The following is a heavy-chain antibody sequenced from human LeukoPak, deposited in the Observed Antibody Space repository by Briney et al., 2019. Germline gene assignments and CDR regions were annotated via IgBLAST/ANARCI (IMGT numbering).Heavy chain of an antibody. CDR1: GGSISSGGYS. CDR2: IYYSGST. Sequence: SQTLSLTCAVSGGSISSGGYSWIWIRQPPGNGLEWIGYIYYSGSTNYNPSLKSLVTISVDTSKNQFSLKLSSVTAADTAVYYCARVEYSGYDYRGAFDIWGQGTMVTVSS. D-gene: IGHD5-12*01. J-gene: IGHJ3*02. CDR3: ARVEYSGYDYRGAFDI. V-gene: IGHV4-30-4*07.